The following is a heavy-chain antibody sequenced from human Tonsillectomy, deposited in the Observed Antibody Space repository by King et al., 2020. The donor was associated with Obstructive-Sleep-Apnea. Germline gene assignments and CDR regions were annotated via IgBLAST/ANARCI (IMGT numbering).Heavy chain of an antibody. CDR1: GFTFSKTW. D-gene: IGHD3-10*01. V-gene: IGHV3-15*01. CDR2: IKSKNDGGTI. CDR3: TTDPRD. Sequence: DVQLVESGGGLVKPGGSLRLSCEASGFTFSKTWMSWVRQAPGKGLEWIGRIKSKNDGGTIDYAAPVKGRFIISRDESESTVYLQMNSLKTEDTAVYYCTTDPRDWGQGTLVTVSA. J-gene: IGHJ4*02.